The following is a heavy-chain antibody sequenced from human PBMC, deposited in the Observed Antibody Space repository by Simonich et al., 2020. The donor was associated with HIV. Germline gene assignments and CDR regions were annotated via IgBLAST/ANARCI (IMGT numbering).Heavy chain of an antibody. CDR3: ARRHPTTVTTPYFDY. J-gene: IGHJ4*02. V-gene: IGHV4-34*01. CDR2: INHSGST. CDR1: GGSFSGYY. Sequence: QVQLQQWGAGLLKPSETLSLTCAVYGGSFSGYYWGWIRQPPGKGLEWIGEINHSGSTNDNPALKSRVTISVDTSKNQFSLKLSSVTAADTAVYYCARRHPTTVTTPYFDYWGQGTLVTVSS. D-gene: IGHD4-17*01.